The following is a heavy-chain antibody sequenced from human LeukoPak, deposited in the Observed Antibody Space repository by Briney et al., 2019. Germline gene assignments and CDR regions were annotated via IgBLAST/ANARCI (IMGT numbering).Heavy chain of an antibody. CDR1: GFTFSSYS. J-gene: IGHJ4*02. D-gene: IGHD4-17*01. CDR3: AREGKSGGDGDFSPYLDY. V-gene: IGHV3-21*01. CDR2: ISSSSSYI. Sequence: GGSLRLSCAASGFTFSSYSMNWVRQAPGKGLEWVSSISSSSSYIYYADSVKGRFTISRDNAKNSLYLQMNSLRAEDTAVYYCAREGKSGGDGDFSPYLDYWGQGTLVTVSS.